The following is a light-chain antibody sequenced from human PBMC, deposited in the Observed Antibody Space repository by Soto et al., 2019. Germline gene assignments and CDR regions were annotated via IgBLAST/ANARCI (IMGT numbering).Light chain of an antibody. Sequence: EIVLTQSPGTLSLSPGERATLSCRASQSVSSSYLAWYQQKPGQAPRLLIYGASSRATGISDRFSGSGSGTDFTLTISRLEPEDFAVYYCHQYGSSSWTFGQGTKVETK. CDR1: QSVSSSY. J-gene: IGKJ1*01. V-gene: IGKV3-20*01. CDR2: GAS. CDR3: HQYGSSSWT.